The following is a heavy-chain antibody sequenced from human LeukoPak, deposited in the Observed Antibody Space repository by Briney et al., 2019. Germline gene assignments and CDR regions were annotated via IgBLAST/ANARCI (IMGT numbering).Heavy chain of an antibody. J-gene: IGHJ4*02. CDR2: ISGSGDTT. CDR3: AKVGARGCSSSTCFIY. Sequence: PGGSLGLSCAASGFTFRSYAMSWVRQAPGKGLEWASAISGSGDTTYYADSVKGRFTISRDNSKNTLYLQMNSLRPEDTAVYYCAKVGARGCSSSTCFIYWGQGTLVTVSS. D-gene: IGHD2-2*01. V-gene: IGHV3-23*01. CDR1: GFTFRSYA.